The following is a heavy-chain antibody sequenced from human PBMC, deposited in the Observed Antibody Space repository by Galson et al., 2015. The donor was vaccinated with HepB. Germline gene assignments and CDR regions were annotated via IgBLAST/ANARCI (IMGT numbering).Heavy chain of an antibody. D-gene: IGHD2-2*01. CDR3: ARVVPAAITYYYYGMDV. CDR1: GFTFSSYW. Sequence: SLRLSCAASGFTFSSYWMHWVRQAPGKGLVWVSRINSDGSSTSYADSVKGRFTISRDNAKNTLYLRMNSLRAEDTAVYYCARVVPAAITYYYYGMDVWGQGTTVTVSS. V-gene: IGHV3-74*01. CDR2: INSDGSST. J-gene: IGHJ6*02.